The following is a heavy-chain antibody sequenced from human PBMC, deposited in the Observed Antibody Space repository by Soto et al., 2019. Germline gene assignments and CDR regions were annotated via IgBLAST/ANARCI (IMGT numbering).Heavy chain of an antibody. CDR2: LYTGGST. Sequence: EVQLVESGGGLVQPGGSLRLSCAASGFTVSTNYMNWVRQAPGKGLEWVSVLYTGGSTNYAASVKGRFTISRDNSKNTLYLQMNSLRAEDTAVYYCARDPHPATMGDAFDIWGQGTTVTVSS. D-gene: IGHD2-2*01. J-gene: IGHJ3*02. CDR3: ARDPHPATMGDAFDI. V-gene: IGHV3-66*01. CDR1: GFTVSTNY.